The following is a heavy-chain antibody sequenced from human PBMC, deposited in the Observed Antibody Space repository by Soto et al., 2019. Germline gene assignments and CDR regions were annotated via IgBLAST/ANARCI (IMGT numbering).Heavy chain of an antibody. D-gene: IGHD6-19*01. J-gene: IGHJ3*02. CDR2: IHGDGSDT. CDR1: GFTFSRYW. Sequence: EVQLVESGGDLIQGGGSLRLSCAASGFTFSRYWMHWVRQVPGKGLVWVSRIHGDGSDTSYADSWRGRFTISRDNAKNTLDLQMNNLTVEETAVYYCARGWPAVSAADVFDTWGQGTMVSVSS. CDR3: ARGWPAVSAADVFDT. V-gene: IGHV3-74*01.